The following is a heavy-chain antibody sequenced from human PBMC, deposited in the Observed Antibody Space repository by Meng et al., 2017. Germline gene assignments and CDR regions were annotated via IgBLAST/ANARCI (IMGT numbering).Heavy chain of an antibody. D-gene: IGHD3-22*01. CDR2: IYYSGST. Sequence: SETLSLTCTVSGGSISSGGYYWSWIRQHPGKGLEWIGYIYYSGSTYYNPSLKSLVTISVDTSKNQFYLKLSSVTAADTAVYYCARLRAGSSGYYGMDVWGQGTTVTVSS. V-gene: IGHV4-31*01. J-gene: IGHJ6*02. CDR1: GGSISSGGYY. CDR3: ARLRAGSSGYYGMDV.